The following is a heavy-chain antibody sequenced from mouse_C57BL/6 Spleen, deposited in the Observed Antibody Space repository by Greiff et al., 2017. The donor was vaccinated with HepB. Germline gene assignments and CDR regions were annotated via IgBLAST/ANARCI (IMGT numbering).Heavy chain of an antibody. CDR2: ISSGSSTI. CDR1: GFTFSDYG. CDR3: ARQDYYGSSYEDAMDY. Sequence: EVQLVESGGGLVKPGGSLKLSCAASGFTFSDYGMHWVRQAPEKGLEWVAYISSGSSTIYYADTVKGRFTISRDNAKNTLFLQMTSLRSEDTAMYYCARQDYYGSSYEDAMDYWGQGTSVTVSS. D-gene: IGHD1-1*01. V-gene: IGHV5-17*01. J-gene: IGHJ4*01.